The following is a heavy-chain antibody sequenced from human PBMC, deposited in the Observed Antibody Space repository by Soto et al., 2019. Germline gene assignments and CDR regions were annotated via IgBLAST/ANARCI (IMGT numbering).Heavy chain of an antibody. D-gene: IGHD2-2*01. CDR1: GYTFTSYG. V-gene: IGHV1-2*02. CDR3: ARGGPKLGYCSSTSCYWEEYYFDY. Sequence: VASVKVSCKASGYTFTSYGISWVRQAPGQGLEWMGWINPNSGGTNYAQKFQGRVTMTRDTSISTAYMELSRLRSDDTAVYYCARGGPKLGYCSSTSCYWEEYYFDYCGQGTLVTVST. CDR2: INPNSGGT. J-gene: IGHJ4*02.